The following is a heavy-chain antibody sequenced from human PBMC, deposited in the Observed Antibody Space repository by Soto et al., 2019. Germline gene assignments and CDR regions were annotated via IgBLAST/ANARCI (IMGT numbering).Heavy chain of an antibody. J-gene: IGHJ6*02. CDR3: AREGNLYYYGMDV. D-gene: IGHD6-13*01. V-gene: IGHV4-61*01. Sequence: SLTCTVSGGSISSPNFYWSWIRQPPGKGLEWIGYIYYNGTTNYNPTPKSRVTISVDTSKNQFSLKLSSVTAADTAVYYCAREGNLYYYGMDVWGQGTTVTVSS. CDR1: GGSISSPNFY. CDR2: IYYNGTT.